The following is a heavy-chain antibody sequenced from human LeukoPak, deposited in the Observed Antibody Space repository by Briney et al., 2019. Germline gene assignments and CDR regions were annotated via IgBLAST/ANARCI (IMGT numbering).Heavy chain of an antibody. Sequence: GGSLRLSCAASGFTFSSYSMNWVRQAPGKGLEWVSHISSSSSTIYYADSVKGRFTISRDNAKNSLYLQTNSLRAEDTAVYYCARKHYYDSSGYLEDDAFDIWGQGTMVTVSS. CDR1: GFTFSSYS. J-gene: IGHJ3*02. D-gene: IGHD3-22*01. V-gene: IGHV3-48*01. CDR2: ISSSSSTI. CDR3: ARKHYYDSSGYLEDDAFDI.